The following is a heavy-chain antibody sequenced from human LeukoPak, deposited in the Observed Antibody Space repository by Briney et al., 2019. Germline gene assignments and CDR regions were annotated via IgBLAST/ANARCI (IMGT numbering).Heavy chain of an antibody. CDR2: ISSSSSYT. CDR3: ARWGGGVAPAGY. Sequence: GGSLRLSCAASGSTFSDYYMSWIRQAPGKWLGWVSYISSSSSYTTYADSVKGRFTISRDNAKNSLYLQMNSLRAEDTAVYYCARWGGGVAPAGYWGQGTLVTVSS. V-gene: IGHV3-11*06. D-gene: IGHD3-16*01. J-gene: IGHJ4*02. CDR1: GSTFSDYY.